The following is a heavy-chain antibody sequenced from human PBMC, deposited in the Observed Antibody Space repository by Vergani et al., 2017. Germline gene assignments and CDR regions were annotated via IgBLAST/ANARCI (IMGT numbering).Heavy chain of an antibody. V-gene: IGHV3-73*01. J-gene: IGHJ6*04. D-gene: IGHD3-9*01. Sequence: VQLVESGGGVVQPGGSLRLSCVASGFSVSNSGMHWVRQTSGKGLEWIGRIRDKAYNYATVYAVSVKGRFTISRDDSKKTAYLQMNGLTTEDTAVYYCFYDFLAGYDSGDVWGKGTTVTVSS. CDR1: GFSVSNSG. CDR2: IRDKAYNYAT. CDR3: FYDFLAGYDSGDV.